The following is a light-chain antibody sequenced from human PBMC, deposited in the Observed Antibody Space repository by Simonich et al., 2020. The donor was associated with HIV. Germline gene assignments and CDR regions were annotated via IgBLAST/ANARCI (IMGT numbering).Light chain of an antibody. CDR1: SSDVGKYNL. CDR2: EAN. Sequence: QSALTQPASVSGSPGQSITISCTGTSSDVGKYNLVSWYQHHPGKAPTLMIYEANKRPSGVSKRFSGSNSGNTASLTISGLQAEDEADYYCCSYAGTSSFWVFGGGTKLTVL. J-gene: IGLJ3*02. V-gene: IGLV2-23*01. CDR3: CSYAGTSSFWV.